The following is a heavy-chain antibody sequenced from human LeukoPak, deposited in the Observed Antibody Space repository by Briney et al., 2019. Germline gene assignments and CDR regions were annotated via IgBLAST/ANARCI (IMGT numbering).Heavy chain of an antibody. J-gene: IGHJ4*02. D-gene: IGHD1-7*01. V-gene: IGHV1-18*01. CDR1: GYPFTSYG. Sequence: ASVNVSCKASGYPFTSYGISWVPQAPGQGLEWMGWISAYNGNTNYAQKLQGRVTMTKDTSASTAYMKRRGLRSDTTVVYYVARGGIRITGTTSCNYWGQGTLVTVSS. CDR3: ARGGIRITGTTSCNY. CDR2: ISAYNGNT.